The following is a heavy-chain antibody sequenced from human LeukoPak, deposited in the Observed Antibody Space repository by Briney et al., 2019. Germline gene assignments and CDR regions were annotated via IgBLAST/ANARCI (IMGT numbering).Heavy chain of an antibody. Sequence: PSETLSLTCTVSGGSISSGDYYWSWIRQPPGKGLEWIGYIYYSGSTYYNPSLKSRVTISVDTSKNQFSLKLSSVTAADTAVYYCARDSDYSSSWYWDYWGQGTLVTVSS. CDR2: IYYSGST. J-gene: IGHJ4*02. CDR1: GGSISSGDYY. D-gene: IGHD6-13*01. CDR3: ARDSDYSSSWYWDY. V-gene: IGHV4-30-4*02.